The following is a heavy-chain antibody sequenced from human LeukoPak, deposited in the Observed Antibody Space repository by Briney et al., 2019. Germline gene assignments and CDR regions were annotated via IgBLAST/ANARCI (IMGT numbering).Heavy chain of an antibody. CDR1: GFTFSNYW. CDR2: IKEDGSEK. J-gene: IGHJ4*02. D-gene: IGHD2-8*01. Sequence: GGSLRLSCAASGFTFSNYWMSWVRQAPGKGLEWVTNIKEDGSEKYYVDSVKGRFTISRDNAKNSLYLQVNSLRAEDTAVYYCGRVSQWAFDYWGQGTLVTVSS. V-gene: IGHV3-7*01. CDR3: GRVSQWAFDY.